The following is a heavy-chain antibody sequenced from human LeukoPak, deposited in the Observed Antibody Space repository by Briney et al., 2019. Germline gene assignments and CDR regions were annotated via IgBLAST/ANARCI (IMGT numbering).Heavy chain of an antibody. J-gene: IGHJ4*02. D-gene: IGHD3-10*01. V-gene: IGHV4-61*02. Sequence: SETLSLTCTVSGASITTDSYYWPWIRQPAGRGPEYIGRIYASGITNYHPSLESRITVSVDTSKNQFSLRLNSVTAADTAVYYCARKFLGSRGYYFDYWGQGTLVTVSS. CDR2: IYASGIT. CDR3: ARKFLGSRGYYFDY. CDR1: GASITTDSYY.